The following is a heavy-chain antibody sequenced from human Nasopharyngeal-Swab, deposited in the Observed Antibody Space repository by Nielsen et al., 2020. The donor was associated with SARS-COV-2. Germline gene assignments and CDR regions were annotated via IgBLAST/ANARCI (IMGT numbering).Heavy chain of an antibody. CDR2: INPNSGGT. V-gene: IGHV1-2*02. Sequence: WVRQAPGQGFEWMGWINPNSGGTNYAQKFQGRVTMTRDTSISTAYMELSRLRSDDTAVDYCARDQYSGYDSSYYYYGMDVWGQGTTVTVSS. CDR3: ARDQYSGYDSSYYYYGMDV. J-gene: IGHJ6*02. D-gene: IGHD5-12*01.